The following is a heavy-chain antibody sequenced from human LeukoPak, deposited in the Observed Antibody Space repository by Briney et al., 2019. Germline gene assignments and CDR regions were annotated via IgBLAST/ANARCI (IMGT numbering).Heavy chain of an antibody. CDR2: MNPNSGNT. CDR1: GYTFTSYG. V-gene: IGHV1-8*02. CDR3: ARRYRGVGATNY. D-gene: IGHD1-26*01. Sequence: GASVKVSCKASGYTFTSYGISWVRQAPGQGLEWMGWMNPNSGNTGYAQKFQGRVTMTRNTSISTAYMELSSLRSEDTAVYYCARRYRGVGATNYWGQGTLVTVSS. J-gene: IGHJ4*02.